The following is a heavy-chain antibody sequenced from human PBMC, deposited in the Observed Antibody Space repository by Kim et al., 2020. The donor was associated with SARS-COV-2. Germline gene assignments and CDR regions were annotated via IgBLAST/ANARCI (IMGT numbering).Heavy chain of an antibody. CDR1: GGSISSSSYY. CDR2: IYYSGST. V-gene: IGHV4-39*01. CDR3: ARVYCTNGVCQYFDY. Sequence: SETLSLTCTVSGGSISSSSYYWGWIRQPPGKGLEWIGSIYYSGSTYYNPSLKSRVTISVDTSKNQFSLKLSSVTAADTAVYYCARVYCTNGVCQYFDYWGQGTLVTVSS. J-gene: IGHJ4*02. D-gene: IGHD2-8*01.